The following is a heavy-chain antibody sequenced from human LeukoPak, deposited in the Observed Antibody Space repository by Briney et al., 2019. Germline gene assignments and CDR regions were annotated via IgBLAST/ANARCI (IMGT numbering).Heavy chain of an antibody. Sequence: GGSLRLSCAASGFTFSSYYMYWVRQAPGKCLEWVAVVHNDGDTKYFGDSVKGRFTISRDNSKNTLYLQMNSLRAEDTAVYYCATGTGYYYDRWGQGTLVTVAS. V-gene: IGHV3-30*02. CDR3: ATGTGYYYDR. CDR1: GFTFSSYY. D-gene: IGHD3-9*01. CDR2: VHNDGDTK. J-gene: IGHJ4*02.